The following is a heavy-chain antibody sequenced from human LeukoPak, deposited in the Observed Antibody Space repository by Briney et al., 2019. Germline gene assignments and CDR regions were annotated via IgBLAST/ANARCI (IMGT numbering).Heavy chain of an antibody. CDR1: GYSFTSYW. J-gene: IGHJ4*02. V-gene: IGHV5-51*01. CDR3: ARIVHSSGWYVASDYYFDY. CDR2: IYPGDSDT. D-gene: IGHD6-19*01. Sequence: GESLKISCQGSGYSFTSYWIGWVRQMPGKGLEWMGIIYPGDSDTRYSPSFQGQVTISADKSIRTAYLQWSSLKASDTAMYYCARIVHSSGWYVASDYYFDYWGQGTLVTVSS.